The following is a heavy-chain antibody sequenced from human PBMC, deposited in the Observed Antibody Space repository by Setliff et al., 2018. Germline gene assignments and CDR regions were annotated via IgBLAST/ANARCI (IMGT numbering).Heavy chain of an antibody. J-gene: IGHJ4*02. D-gene: IGHD6-19*01. CDR2: IYSEGTT. Sequence: SETLSLTCAAYGGTFSDYYWTWVRQPAGKGLEWIGHIYSEGTTNYSPSLRSRVTISSDTSKNQFSLKLSSVTAADTAVYCCARGRAGHSGHWGQGTLVTVSS. CDR1: GGTFSDYY. CDR3: ARGRAGHSGH. V-gene: IGHV4-59*10.